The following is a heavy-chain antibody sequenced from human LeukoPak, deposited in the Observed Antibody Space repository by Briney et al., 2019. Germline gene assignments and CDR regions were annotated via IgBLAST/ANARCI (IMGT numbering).Heavy chain of an antibody. J-gene: IGHJ4*02. D-gene: IGHD3-10*01. CDR2: IYPNGNT. Sequence: SETLSLTCTVSGDSISRGGYYWSWIRRPAGKGLEWIGRIYPNGNTNYNPSLQSRVTMSVDTTKKQFSLKLSSVTAADTATYYCCLWFGYYWGRGTLVTVSS. V-gene: IGHV4-61*02. CDR3: CLWFGYY. CDR1: GDSISRGGYY.